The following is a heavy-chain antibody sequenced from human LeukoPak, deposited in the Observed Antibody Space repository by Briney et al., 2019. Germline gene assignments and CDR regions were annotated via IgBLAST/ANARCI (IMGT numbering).Heavy chain of an antibody. CDR2: IYYSGSS. J-gene: IGHJ4*02. Sequence: SETLSLTCTVSGGSISSYYWSWIRQPPGKGLEWIGYIYYSGSSNYNPSLKSRVTISVDTSKNQFSLKLSSVTAADTAVYYCARGAWYGDYEDYWGQGTLVTVSS. CDR3: ARGAWYGDYEDY. D-gene: IGHD4-17*01. V-gene: IGHV4-59*01. CDR1: GGSISSYY.